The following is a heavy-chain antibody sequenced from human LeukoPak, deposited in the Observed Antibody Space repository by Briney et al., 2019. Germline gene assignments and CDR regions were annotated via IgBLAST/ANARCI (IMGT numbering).Heavy chain of an antibody. CDR1: GGSISSYY. CDR2: IYYSGST. D-gene: IGHD2-2*01. CDR3: AXXVXPAASSX. V-gene: IGHV4-59*01. J-gene: IGHJ4*02. Sequence: SETLSLTCTVSGGSISSYYWSWIRQPPGKGLEWIGYIYYSGSTNYNPSLKSRVTISVDTSKNQFSLKLSSVTAADTAVYYCAXXVXPAASSXWGQGTLVTXSS.